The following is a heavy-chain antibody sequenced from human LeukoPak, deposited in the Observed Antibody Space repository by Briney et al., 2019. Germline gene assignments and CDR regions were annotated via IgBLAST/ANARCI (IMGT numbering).Heavy chain of an antibody. CDR2: ISKSGST. J-gene: IGHJ5*02. D-gene: IGHD2/OR15-2a*01. V-gene: IGHV4-59*08. CDR1: GGSISSYY. Sequence: SETLSLTCIVSGGSISSYYWSWIRQPPGRGLEWIGYISKSGSTTYIPSLKSRLTISADTSKNQISLKLSSVTAADTAVYYCARHLSTWTLDFDHWGQGTLVTVSS. CDR3: ARHLSTWTLDFDH.